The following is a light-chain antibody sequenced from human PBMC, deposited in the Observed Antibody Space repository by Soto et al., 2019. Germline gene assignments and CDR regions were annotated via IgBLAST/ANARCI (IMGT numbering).Light chain of an antibody. CDR1: QRVRGSY. CDR2: GAS. V-gene: IGKV3-20*01. CDR3: QQYGSAPST. J-gene: IGKJ1*01. Sequence: ELVLTPSPGTLSLSPGERATLSCRTSQRVRGSYLTWYQQNPGQAPMLLLDGASSSATVIPEMFSGSGSRAVFTLTINILEAEDFAVYYCQQYGSAPSTFGQGTKVDIK.